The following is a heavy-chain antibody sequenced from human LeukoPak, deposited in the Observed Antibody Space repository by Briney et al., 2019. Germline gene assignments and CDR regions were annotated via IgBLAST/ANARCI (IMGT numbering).Heavy chain of an antibody. Sequence: PGRSLRLSCAASGFTFSSYGMHWVRQAPGKGLEWVAVISYDGSNKYYADSVKGRFTISRDNSKNTLYLQMNSLRAEDTAVYYCAKVGDCSSTSCHVGGMDVWGQGTTVTVSS. CDR1: GFTFSSYG. CDR2: ISYDGSNK. V-gene: IGHV3-30*18. J-gene: IGHJ6*02. D-gene: IGHD2-2*01. CDR3: AKVGDCSSTSCHVGGMDV.